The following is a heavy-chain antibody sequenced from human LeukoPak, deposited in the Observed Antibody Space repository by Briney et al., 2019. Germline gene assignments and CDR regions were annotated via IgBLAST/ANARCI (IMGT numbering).Heavy chain of an antibody. D-gene: IGHD3-10*01. J-gene: IGHJ4*02. CDR1: GGSISSSSYY. V-gene: IGHV4-39*07. Sequence: SETLSLTCTVSGGSISSSSYYWGWIRQPPGKGLEWIGSIYYSGSTYYNPSLKSRVTISVDTSKNQFSLKLSSVTAADTAVYYCARGSFTYYYGSGSLFFDYWGQGTLVTVSS. CDR2: IYYSGST. CDR3: ARGSFTYYYGSGSLFFDY.